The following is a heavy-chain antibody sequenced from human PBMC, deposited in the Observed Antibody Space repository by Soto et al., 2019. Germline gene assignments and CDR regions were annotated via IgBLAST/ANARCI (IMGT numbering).Heavy chain of an antibody. D-gene: IGHD1-1*01. V-gene: IGHV3-73*01. Sequence: GGSLRLSCAASGFTFSGSAMHWVRQASGKGLEWVGRIRSKANSYATAYAASVKGRFTISRDDSKNTAYLQMNSLKTEDTAVYYCTRLGTQRHDDAFDIWGQGTKVTVSS. J-gene: IGHJ3*02. CDR2: IRSKANSYAT. CDR3: TRLGTQRHDDAFDI. CDR1: GFTFSGSA.